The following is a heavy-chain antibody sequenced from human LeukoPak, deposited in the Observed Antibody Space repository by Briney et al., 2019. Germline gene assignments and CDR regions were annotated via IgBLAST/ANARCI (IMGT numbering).Heavy chain of an antibody. D-gene: IGHD3-10*01. CDR1: GGSFSSNF. Sequence: PSETLSLTCSVSGGSFSSNFWSWIRQPPGKGLEWIGYIYYSASTNYNPSLKSRVTISVDTSKNQFSLRLSSVTAADTAIYYCARGALVRGINFDPWGQGTLVTVSS. V-gene: IGHV4-59*12. CDR2: IYYSAST. CDR3: ARGALVRGINFDP. J-gene: IGHJ5*02.